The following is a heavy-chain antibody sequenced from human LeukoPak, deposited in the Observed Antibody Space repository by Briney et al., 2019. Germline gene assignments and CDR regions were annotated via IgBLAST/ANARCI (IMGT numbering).Heavy chain of an antibody. CDR1: GFTFSSYA. CDR3: ARGVGGSDDY. D-gene: IGHD5-12*01. J-gene: IGHJ4*02. Sequence: GGSLRLSCAASGFTFSSYAMSWVRQAPGKGLEWVSAISGSGGSTYYADSVKGRFTISRDNAKNTLYLQMDSLRAEDTAVYYCARGVGGSDDYWGQGTLVTVSS. V-gene: IGHV3-23*01. CDR2: ISGSGGST.